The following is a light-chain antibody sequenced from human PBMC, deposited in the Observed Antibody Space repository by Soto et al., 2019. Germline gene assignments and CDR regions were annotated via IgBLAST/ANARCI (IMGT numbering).Light chain of an antibody. CDR1: QGISND. V-gene: IGKV1-27*01. Sequence: DIQMTQSPSFLSASVGDRVTITCRASQGISNDLAWYQQKPGKVPKLLIYAASTLQSGVPSRFSGSGSGTDFTLTISTLQPEDVATYYCQKYNSAPWTCGQGPKVDIK. J-gene: IGKJ1*01. CDR2: AAS. CDR3: QKYNSAPWT.